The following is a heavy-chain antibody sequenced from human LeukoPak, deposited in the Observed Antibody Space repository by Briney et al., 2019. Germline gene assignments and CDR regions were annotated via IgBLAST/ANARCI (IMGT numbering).Heavy chain of an antibody. Sequence: PSGTLSLTCAVYGGSFSGYYWSWIRQPPGKGLEWIGEINHSGSTNYNPSLKSRVTISVDTSKNQFSLKLSSVTAADTAVYYCARHCSGGSCYADYWGQGTLVTVSS. J-gene: IGHJ4*02. V-gene: IGHV4-34*01. CDR3: ARHCSGGSCYADY. CDR2: INHSGST. D-gene: IGHD2-15*01. CDR1: GGSFSGYY.